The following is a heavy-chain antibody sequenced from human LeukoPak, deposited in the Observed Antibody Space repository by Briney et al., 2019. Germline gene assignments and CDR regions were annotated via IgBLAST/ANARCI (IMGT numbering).Heavy chain of an antibody. Sequence: SETLSLTCAVYGGSFSGYYWSWIRQPPGKGLEWIGEINHSGSTNYNPSLKSRVTISVDTSKNQFSLKLSSVTAADTAVYYCARGGHRYCSSTSCRGSDYWGQGTLVTVSS. CDR2: INHSGST. CDR1: GGSFSGYY. V-gene: IGHV4-34*01. CDR3: ARGGHRYCSSTSCRGSDY. J-gene: IGHJ4*02. D-gene: IGHD2-2*01.